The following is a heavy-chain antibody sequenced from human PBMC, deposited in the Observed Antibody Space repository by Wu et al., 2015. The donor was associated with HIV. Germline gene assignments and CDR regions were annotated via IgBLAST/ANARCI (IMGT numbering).Heavy chain of an antibody. CDR3: VRGARGMPKGAFDI. Sequence: QVQLVQSGAEMKRPGASVKVSCKTSGYTFTDHFIHWVRQAPGQGFEWMGWINPITGVTGYAQKFQGWVTLTREVSISTAYLELSSLTSDDTAVYYCVRGARGMPKGAFDIWGQGTLVIVSS. CDR2: INPITGVT. CDR1: GYTFTDHF. J-gene: IGHJ3*02. D-gene: IGHD3-10*01. V-gene: IGHV1-2*04.